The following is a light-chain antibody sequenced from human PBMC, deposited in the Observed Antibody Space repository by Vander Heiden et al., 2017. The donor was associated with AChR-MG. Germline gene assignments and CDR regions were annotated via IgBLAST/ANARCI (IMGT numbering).Light chain of an antibody. Sequence: SYVLTQAPSVSVAPGQTASISCEGNNIGLNSVHWFQQKPGQAPVLVVYDDSVRASGIPERFSGSNSGNTATLTITRVEAGDEADYYCQVWDITDHVVFGGGTKLTVL. CDR3: QVWDITDHVV. CDR2: DDS. CDR1: NIGLNS. J-gene: IGLJ2*01. V-gene: IGLV3-21*02.